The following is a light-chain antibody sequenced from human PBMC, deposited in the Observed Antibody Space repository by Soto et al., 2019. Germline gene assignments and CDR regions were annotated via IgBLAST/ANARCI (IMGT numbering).Light chain of an antibody. CDR1: SRDIGLYDF. CDR3: SAYAGTHDLGV. J-gene: IGLJ2*01. CDR2: EVS. Sequence: QSALTQPPSAYGSPGQSVTISCTGSSRDIGLYDFVSWYQQHPGKSPKLIIYEVSKRPSGVPDRFSGSKSGYTASLTVSDLQTEDAADYYCSAYAGTHDLGVFGGGTKLTVL. V-gene: IGLV2-8*01.